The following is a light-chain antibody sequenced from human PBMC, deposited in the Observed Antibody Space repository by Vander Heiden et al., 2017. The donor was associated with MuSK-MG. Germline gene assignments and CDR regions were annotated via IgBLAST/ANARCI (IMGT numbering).Light chain of an antibody. J-gene: IGKJ2*01. CDR1: QSVLYRSNNKNY. CDR2: WAS. V-gene: IGKV4-1*01. CDR3: QKDDGTPRT. Sequence: DILLTQSPASLAVYLAERPTINCRSSQSVLYRSNNKNYLAWWQQKPGQPPKLLIYWASTRESGVPDRFSGSGSGPDFTLTISRLQAEDVAVYYCQKDDGTPRTFGPGTKVEIK.